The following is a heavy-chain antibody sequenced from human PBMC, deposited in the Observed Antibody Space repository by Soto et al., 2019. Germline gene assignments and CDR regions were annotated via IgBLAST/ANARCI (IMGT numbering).Heavy chain of an antibody. Sequence: SETLSLTCSVSGDSISSDYWSWIRQPPGKGLEWIGHIYYSGSTNYNPSLKSRVTISVDTSKNQFSLKLSSVTAADTAVYYCARGIATTEMDVWGQGTTVTVSS. CDR3: ARGIATTEMDV. V-gene: IGHV4-59*08. CDR1: GDSISSDY. CDR2: IYYSGST. D-gene: IGHD6-13*01. J-gene: IGHJ6*02.